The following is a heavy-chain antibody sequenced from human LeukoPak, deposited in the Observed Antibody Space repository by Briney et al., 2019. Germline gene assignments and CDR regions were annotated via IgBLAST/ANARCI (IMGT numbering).Heavy chain of an antibody. CDR3: ARGGDYDFWSGYSNQIDY. D-gene: IGHD3-3*01. V-gene: IGHV1-18*01. CDR1: GYTFTSYG. Sequence: ASVKVSCKASGYTFTSYGISWVRQAPGQGLEWMGWISAYNGNTNYAQKLQGRVTMTTDTSTSTAYMELRSLRSEDTAVYYCARGGDYDFWSGYSNQIDYWGQGTLVTVSS. J-gene: IGHJ4*02. CDR2: ISAYNGNT.